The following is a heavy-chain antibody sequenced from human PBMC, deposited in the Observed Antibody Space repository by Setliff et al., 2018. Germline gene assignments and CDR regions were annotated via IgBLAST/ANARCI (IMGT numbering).Heavy chain of an antibody. J-gene: IGHJ4*02. CDR3: AKFGPLDLTGDWAFDN. V-gene: IGHV4-34*01. CDR2: INHSGTT. Sequence: KPSETLSLTCAVYGGSFSSFYWSWIRQPPGKGLEWIGEINHSGTTNYNPSLKSRVTISVDTSKKQFSLKLSSVTAADTAVYYCAKFGPLDLTGDWAFDNWGQGTLVTVSS. CDR1: GGSFSSFY. D-gene: IGHD7-27*01.